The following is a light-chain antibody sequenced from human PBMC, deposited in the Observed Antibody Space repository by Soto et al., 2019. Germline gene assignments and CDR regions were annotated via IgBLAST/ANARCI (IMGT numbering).Light chain of an antibody. CDR2: GAS. CDR3: QQYDSSPWT. J-gene: IGKJ1*01. Sequence: EIVLTQSPGTLSLSPGERATLSCMTSQSVSRNYLAWYQQKPGQAPRLFIYGASSRAAGIPDRFSGFGSGTDFTLTISRLEPDDFAVYYCQQYDSSPWTFGQGTKVEVK. V-gene: IGKV3-20*01. CDR1: QSVSRNY.